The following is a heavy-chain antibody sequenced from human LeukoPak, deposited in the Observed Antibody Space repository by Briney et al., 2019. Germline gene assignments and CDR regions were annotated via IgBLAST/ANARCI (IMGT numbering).Heavy chain of an antibody. J-gene: IGHJ5*02. D-gene: IGHD2-15*01. V-gene: IGHV1-2*02. CDR1: GYTFRGDF. CDR3: ARDRRICSGSSCYSNWFDP. CDR2: INPDSGGT. Sequence: ASVKVSCKASGYTFRGDFIYWVRQAHGQGLELVGWINPDSGGTNYAQKFQGRVTMTRDTSISTVYMELTSLTSDDTAVYFCARDRRICSGSSCYSNWFDPWGQGTLVTVSS.